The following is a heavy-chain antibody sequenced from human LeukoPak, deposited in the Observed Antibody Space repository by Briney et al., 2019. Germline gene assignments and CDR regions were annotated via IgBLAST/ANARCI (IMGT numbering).Heavy chain of an antibody. CDR1: GFTFSSYS. D-gene: IGHD2-2*01. CDR3: ARGGIVVVPAAIPTYYYYYMDV. V-gene: IGHV3-21*01. CDR2: ISSSSSYI. J-gene: IGHJ6*03. Sequence: KSGGSLRLSCAASGFTFSSYSMNWVRQAPGKGLEWVSSISSSSSYIYYADSVKGRFTISRDNAKNSLYLQMNSLRAEDTAVYYCARGGIVVVPAAIPTYYYYYMDVWGKGTTVTVSS.